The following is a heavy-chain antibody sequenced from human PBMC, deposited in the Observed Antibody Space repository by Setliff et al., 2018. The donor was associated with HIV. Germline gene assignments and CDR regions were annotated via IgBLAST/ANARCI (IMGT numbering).Heavy chain of an antibody. CDR3: ARHAYSSSWYSTGDYFDA. CDR1: GGSFSEYY. V-gene: IGHV4-34*01. CDR2: INHSGST. J-gene: IGHJ5*02. D-gene: IGHD6-13*01. Sequence: PSETLSLTCAVYGGSFSEYYWSWIRQSPGKGLEWIGEINHSGSTHYNPPLKSRATISVDTSKNQFSLKLGSVTTAETAVYYCARHAYSSSWYSTGDYFDAWGQGALVTVSS.